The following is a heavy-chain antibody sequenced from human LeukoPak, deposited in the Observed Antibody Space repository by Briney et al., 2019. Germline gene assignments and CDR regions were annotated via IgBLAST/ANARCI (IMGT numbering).Heavy chain of an antibody. Sequence: PGGSLRLSCAASGFTFSHYYMTWVRQAPGKGLEWVANINQDGSAQYYVDSVKGRFTISRDNAKNSQYLQMNSLRAEDTAVYYCARMGYYDSSGRYRGAFDIWGQGTMVTVSS. CDR3: ARMGYYDSSGRYRGAFDI. CDR1: GFTFSHYY. V-gene: IGHV3-7*03. J-gene: IGHJ3*02. CDR2: INQDGSAQ. D-gene: IGHD3-22*01.